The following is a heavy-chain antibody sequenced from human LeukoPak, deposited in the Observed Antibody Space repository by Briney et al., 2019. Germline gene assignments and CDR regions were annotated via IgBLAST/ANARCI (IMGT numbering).Heavy chain of an antibody. V-gene: IGHV3-7*01. Sequence: GGSLRLSCETSGFTFSSYGMNWVRQAPGKGLEWVANIKEDGSEKDYVDSLKGRFTISRDNTKISVYLQMNTLRAEDTAVYYCARIGYSSSSFDYWGQGTLVTVSS. J-gene: IGHJ4*02. CDR2: IKEDGSEK. D-gene: IGHD2-15*01. CDR1: GFTFSSYG. CDR3: ARIGYSSSSFDY.